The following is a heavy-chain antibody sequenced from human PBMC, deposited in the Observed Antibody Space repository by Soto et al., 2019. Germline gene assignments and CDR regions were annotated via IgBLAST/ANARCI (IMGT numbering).Heavy chain of an antibody. D-gene: IGHD6-19*01. V-gene: IGHV1-69*02. CDR1: GGTKSSYT. J-gene: IGHJ5*02. CDR2: IIPILGIA. CDR3: ASMETVAGTNWFDP. Sequence: GASVKVSCKASGGTKSSYTRRWVRQSTGQGLEWMGRIIPILGIANYAQKFQGRVTITADKSTSTAYMELSSLRSEDTAVYYCASMETVAGTNWFDPWGQGTLVTVSS.